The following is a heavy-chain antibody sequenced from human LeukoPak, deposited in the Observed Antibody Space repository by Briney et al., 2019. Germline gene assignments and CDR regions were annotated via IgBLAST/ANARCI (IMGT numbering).Heavy chain of an antibody. CDR1: GYTFTSYD. CDR3: ARGLSYYDFWSGHEPLGAFDI. J-gene: IGHJ3*02. D-gene: IGHD3-3*01. Sequence: APVKVSCKASGYTFTSYDINWVRQATGQGLEWMGWMNPNSGNTGYAQKFQGRVTITRNTSISTAYMELSSLRSEDTAVYYCARGLSYYDFWSGHEPLGAFDIWGQGTMVTVSS. V-gene: IGHV1-8*03. CDR2: MNPNSGNT.